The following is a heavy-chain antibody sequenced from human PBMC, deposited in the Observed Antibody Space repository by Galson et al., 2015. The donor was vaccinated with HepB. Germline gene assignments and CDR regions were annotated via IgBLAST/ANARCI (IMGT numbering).Heavy chain of an antibody. J-gene: IGHJ6*02. CDR1: GFTFSSYW. CDR3: GRRISLVGGSITKRYYSYGMEV. Sequence: SLRLSCAASGFTFSSYWMNWVRQAPGKGLEWVAHINQDGSSNYYDDSLKGRFTISRDNAKDSVYLQLDSLRAEDTAVYYCGRRISLVGGSITKRYYSYGMEVWGQGTTVTVAS. D-gene: IGHD3-3*01. V-gene: IGHV3-7*03. CDR2: INQDGSSN.